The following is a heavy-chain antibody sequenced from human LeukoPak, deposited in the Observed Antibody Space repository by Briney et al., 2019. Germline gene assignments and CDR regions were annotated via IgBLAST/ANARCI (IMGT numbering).Heavy chain of an antibody. CDR2: INAGNGNT. V-gene: IGHV1-3*01. Sequence: ASVKVSCKASGYDFTSYAMHWVRQAPGQRLEWMGWINAGNGNTKYSQKFQDRVTVTRDTSTSTAYMELSSLRSEDTAVYYCAKDEKGYYHDTSGYPDAFDIWGQGTMVTVSS. D-gene: IGHD3-22*01. J-gene: IGHJ3*02. CDR3: AKDEKGYYHDTSGYPDAFDI. CDR1: GYDFTSYA.